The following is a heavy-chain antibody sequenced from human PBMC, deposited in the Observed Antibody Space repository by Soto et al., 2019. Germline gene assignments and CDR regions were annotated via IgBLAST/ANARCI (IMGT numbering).Heavy chain of an antibody. CDR1: GGSISSGRSS. CDR2: ISHSGST. D-gene: IGHD2-15*01. J-gene: IGHJ4*02. CDR3: ARDPLHDGYCSGGSCSGVDY. Sequence: NPSETLSLTCSVSGGSISSGRSSWNWIRQPPGKGLEWIAYISHSGSTYYTPSLKSRVTISVDTSKNQFSLKLSSVTAADTAVYYCARDPLHDGYCSGGSCSGVDYWGQGTLVTVSS. V-gene: IGHV4-30-2*01.